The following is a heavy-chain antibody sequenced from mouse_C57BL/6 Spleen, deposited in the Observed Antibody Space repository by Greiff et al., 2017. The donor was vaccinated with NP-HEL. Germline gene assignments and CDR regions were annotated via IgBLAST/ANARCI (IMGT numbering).Heavy chain of an antibody. V-gene: IGHV1-15*01. Sequence: VQLQQSGAELVRPGASVTLSCKASGYTFTDYELHWVKQTPVHGLEWIGAIDPETGGTAYNQKFQGKAILTADKSSSTAYMELRSLTSEDSAVYYCTRWDYYGSSYDYFDYWGQGTTLTVSS. CDR1: GYTFTDYE. J-gene: IGHJ2*01. CDR3: TRWDYYGSSYDYFDY. CDR2: IDPETGGT. D-gene: IGHD1-1*01.